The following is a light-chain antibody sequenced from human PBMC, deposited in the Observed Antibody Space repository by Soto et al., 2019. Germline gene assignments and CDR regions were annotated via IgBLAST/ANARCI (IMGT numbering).Light chain of an antibody. Sequence: QSVLTQPPSASGTPGQRVTISCSGSGSSIGTNTVNWYRQLPGTAPKLLIYGDNQRPSGVPDRFSAFKSGTSASLAISGLQSEDEADYYCAAWDGSLNNVLFGGGTKVTVL. CDR3: AAWDGSLNNVL. J-gene: IGLJ2*01. CDR1: GSSIGTNT. V-gene: IGLV1-44*01. CDR2: GDN.